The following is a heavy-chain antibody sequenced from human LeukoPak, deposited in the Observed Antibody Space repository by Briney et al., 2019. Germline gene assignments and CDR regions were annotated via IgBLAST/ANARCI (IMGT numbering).Heavy chain of an antibody. CDR1: GGTFSSYA. Sequence: GASVKVSCKASGGTFSSYAISWVRQAPGQGVEWMGGIIPIFGTANYAQKFQGSVTITADESTSTAYMELSSLRSEDTAVYYCARELASYYDILTGYFPFDSGGQGTLVTVSS. CDR3: ARELASYYDILTGYFPFDS. D-gene: IGHD3-9*01. V-gene: IGHV1-69*01. J-gene: IGHJ5*01. CDR2: IIPIFGTA.